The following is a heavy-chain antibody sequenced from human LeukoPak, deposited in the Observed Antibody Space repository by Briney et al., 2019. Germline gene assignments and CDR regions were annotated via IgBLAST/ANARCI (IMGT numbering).Heavy chain of an antibody. CDR3: AKHYYRVVRGVKVDYYGMDV. CDR2: ISGSGDST. V-gene: IGHV3-23*01. D-gene: IGHD3-10*01. CDR1: GFTFSNYA. Sequence: PGGSLRLSCAASGFTFSNYAMSWVRQAPGKGLEWVSTISGSGDSTYHADSVKGRFTISRDNSKNTLYPQMNSLRAEDTAIYYCAKHYYRVVRGVKVDYYGMDVWGRGTTVTVSS. J-gene: IGHJ6*02.